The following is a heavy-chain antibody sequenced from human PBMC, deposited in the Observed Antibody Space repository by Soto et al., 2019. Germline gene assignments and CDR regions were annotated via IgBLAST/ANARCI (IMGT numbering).Heavy chain of an antibody. Sequence: GSLRLSCAASGFTFSSYAMSWVRQAPGKGLEWVSGISSSGGTTYYADSVKGRFTISRDDSKNTLYLQMNSLRAEDTAVYYCAKDGTTLVRDRFDYWGQGTLVTVSS. CDR2: ISSSGGTT. V-gene: IGHV3-23*01. CDR3: AKDGTTLVRDRFDY. CDR1: GFTFSSYA. J-gene: IGHJ4*02. D-gene: IGHD3-10*01.